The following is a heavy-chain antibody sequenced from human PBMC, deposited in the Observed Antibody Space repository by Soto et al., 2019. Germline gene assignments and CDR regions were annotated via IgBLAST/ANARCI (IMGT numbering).Heavy chain of an antibody. D-gene: IGHD4-17*01. J-gene: IGHJ4*02. V-gene: IGHV1-2*04. CDR1: GYSFTDYK. CDR3: ATWVDYGDFEGFDF. Sequence: ASVKVSCKTSGYSFTDYKLHWVRQAPGQGLEWMGWVDPNGGGSNSAQKFQGSATMTWDTSITTAYLDLTRLTTNDTATYFCATWVDYGDFEGFDFWGQGTSVTVS. CDR2: VDPNGGGS.